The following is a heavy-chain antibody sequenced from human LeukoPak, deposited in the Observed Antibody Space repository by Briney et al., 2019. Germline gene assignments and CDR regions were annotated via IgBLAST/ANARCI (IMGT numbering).Heavy chain of an antibody. J-gene: IGHJ1*01. Sequence: GGSLRLSCAASGFTFSSYAMSWVCQAPGKGLEWVSAISGSGGSTYYADSVKGRFTISRDNSKNTLYLQMNSLRAEHTAVYYCAPRPLRAEYLQHWGLGTLVTVSS. CDR3: APRPLRAEYLQH. V-gene: IGHV3-23*01. CDR2: ISGSGGST. CDR1: GFTFSSYA.